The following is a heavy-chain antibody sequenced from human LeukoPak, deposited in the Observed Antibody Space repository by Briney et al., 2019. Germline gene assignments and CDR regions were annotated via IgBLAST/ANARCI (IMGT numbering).Heavy chain of an antibody. CDR2: ISGSGGTT. CDR1: GFTFSSYA. CDR3: AKDTSGSTSYSYHYGMDV. V-gene: IGHV3-23*01. D-gene: IGHD1-26*01. Sequence: GGSLRLSCVTSGFTFSSYAMSWVRQAPGKGLEWVSVISGSGGTTYYADSVKGRFTISRDNSKSTLYLRMNSLRAEDTAVYYCAKDTSGSTSYSYHYGMDVWGQGTTVTVSS. J-gene: IGHJ6*02.